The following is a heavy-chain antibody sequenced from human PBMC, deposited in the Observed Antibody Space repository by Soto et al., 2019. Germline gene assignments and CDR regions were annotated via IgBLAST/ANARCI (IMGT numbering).Heavy chain of an antibody. CDR2: ISYDGSNK. J-gene: IGHJ4*02. V-gene: IGHV3-30-3*01. CDR3: ARAKIPSGSLYYFDY. D-gene: IGHD1-26*01. Sequence: QVQLVESGGGVVQPGRSLRLSCAASGFTFSSYAMHWVRQAPGKGLEWVAVISYDGSNKYYADSVKGRFTISRDNSKNTLYLQMNSLRAEDTAVYYCARAKIPSGSLYYFDYWGQGTLVTVSS. CDR1: GFTFSSYA.